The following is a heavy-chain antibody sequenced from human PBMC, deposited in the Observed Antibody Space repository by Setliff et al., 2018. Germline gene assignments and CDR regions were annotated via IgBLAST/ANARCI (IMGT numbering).Heavy chain of an antibody. V-gene: IGHV1-18*01. CDR1: GYRFSTYG. J-gene: IGHJ4*02. CDR2: VSDNNGNT. Sequence: ASVKVSCKASGYRFSTYGISWVRQAPGQGLEWMAWVSDNNGNTKYAKSFQGRVTMNTDTSTSTAYMELGSLTSDDTAVYYCARDRKSSPEHYYFDYWGQGTLVTVSS. CDR3: ARDRKSSPEHYYFDY.